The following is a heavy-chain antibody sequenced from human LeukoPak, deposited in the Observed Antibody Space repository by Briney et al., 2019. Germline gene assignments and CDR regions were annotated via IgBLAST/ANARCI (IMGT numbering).Heavy chain of an antibody. J-gene: IGHJ4*02. CDR1: GFNVGSKH. Sequence: PGRSLRLSCAASGFNVGSKHMNWVRQAPGKGLEWVSGIYPGGDSYYADSLKGRFIISRDISKNTVFLQMNSLRDEDTAVYYCARLNFGDDYWGQGALVTVSS. D-gene: IGHD4-17*01. CDR2: IYPGGDS. V-gene: IGHV3-53*01. CDR3: ARLNFGDDY.